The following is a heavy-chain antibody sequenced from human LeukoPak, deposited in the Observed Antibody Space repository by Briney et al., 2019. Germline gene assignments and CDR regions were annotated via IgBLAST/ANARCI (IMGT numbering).Heavy chain of an antibody. CDR2: ISGSGGST. D-gene: IGHD3-16*01. Sequence: GGSLRLSCAASGFTFSSYGMSWVRQAPGKGLEWVSAISGSGGSTYYADSVKGRFTISRDNSKNTLYLQMNSLRAEDTAVYYCAKSPSVGYYYYYYYMDVWGKGTTVTVSS. CDR3: AKSPSVGYYYYYYYMDV. CDR1: GFTFSSYG. V-gene: IGHV3-23*01. J-gene: IGHJ6*03.